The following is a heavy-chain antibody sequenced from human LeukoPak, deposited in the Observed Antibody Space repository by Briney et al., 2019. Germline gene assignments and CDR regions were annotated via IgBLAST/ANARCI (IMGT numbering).Heavy chain of an antibody. J-gene: IGHJ3*01. CDR3: AREEHRLAEAGTSAVDL. D-gene: IGHD6-13*01. CDR2: INRDGGLT. Sequence: PGGSLRLSCVASGFTFSENWMHWVRQAPGKGLAWVSHINRDGGLTNYADSVKGRFTISRDNARNTVYLQMSSLRVEDTAIYFCAREEHRLAEAGTSAVDLGGQGTLVTVSP. V-gene: IGHV3-74*01. CDR1: GFTFSENW.